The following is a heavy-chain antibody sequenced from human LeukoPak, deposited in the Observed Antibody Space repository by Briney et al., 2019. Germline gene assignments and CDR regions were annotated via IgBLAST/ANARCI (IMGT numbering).Heavy chain of an antibody. CDR3: ARIERVMATIEPFIDY. CDR2: IYYSGST. V-gene: IGHV4-31*03. D-gene: IGHD5-24*01. J-gene: IGHJ4*02. CDR1: GGSISSGGYY. Sequence: SQTLSLTCTVSGGSISSGGYYWSWIRLHPGKGLEWIGYIYYSGSTYYNPSLKSRVTISVDTSKNQFSLKLSSVTAADTAVYYCARIERVMATIEPFIDYWGQGTLVTVSS.